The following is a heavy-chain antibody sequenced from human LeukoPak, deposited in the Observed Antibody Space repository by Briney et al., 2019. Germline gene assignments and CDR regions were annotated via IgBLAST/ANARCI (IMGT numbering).Heavy chain of an antibody. Sequence: SETLSLTCAVYGGSFSGYYWSWIRQPPGKGLEWIGEINHSGSTNYNPSLKSRVTISLDTSKNQFSLKLRSVTAADTAMYYCARKKLNGVSYDYWGQGTLVTVSS. D-gene: IGHD2-8*01. V-gene: IGHV4-34*01. J-gene: IGHJ4*02. CDR2: INHSGST. CDR3: ARKKLNGVSYDY. CDR1: GGSFSGYY.